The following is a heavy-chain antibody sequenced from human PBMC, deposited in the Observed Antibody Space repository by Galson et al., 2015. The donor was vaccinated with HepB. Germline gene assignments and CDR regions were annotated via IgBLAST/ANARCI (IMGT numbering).Heavy chain of an antibody. V-gene: IGHV5-51*03. CDR2: IYPDDSDT. CDR3: ARLSGGNRSTRPSLAFDI. D-gene: IGHD2-2*01. J-gene: IGHJ3*02. Sequence: QSGAEVKKPGESLKISCKGSGYNFTNYWIGWVRQMPGKGLECLGIIYPDDSDTRYSPSFQGQVTISGDKSISTAYLQWSSLKASDSAMYYCARLSGGNRSTRPSLAFDIWGQGTMVTVSS. CDR1: GYNFTNYW.